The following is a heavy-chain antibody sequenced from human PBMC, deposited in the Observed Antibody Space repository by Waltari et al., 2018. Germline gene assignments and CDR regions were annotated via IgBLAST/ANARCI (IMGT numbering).Heavy chain of an antibody. CDR3: AYTEGATDGGDFTFDY. Sequence: QVQLQESGPGLVKPSQTLSLTCTVSGGSISSGDYYWSWIRQPPGKGLEWIGYIYYSGSTYYNPSLKSRVTISVDTSKNQFSLKLSSVTAADTAEYYCAYTEGATDGGDFTFDYWGQGTLVTVSS. D-gene: IGHD2-21*02. CDR1: GGSISSGDYY. J-gene: IGHJ4*02. CDR2: IYYSGST. V-gene: IGHV4-30-4*08.